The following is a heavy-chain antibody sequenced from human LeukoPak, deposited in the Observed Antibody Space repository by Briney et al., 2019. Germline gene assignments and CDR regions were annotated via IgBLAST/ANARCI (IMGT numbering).Heavy chain of an antibody. J-gene: IGHJ4*02. D-gene: IGHD6-13*01. V-gene: IGHV3-53*01. CDR1: GFTFSSYA. Sequence: QPGGSLRLSCAAFGFTFSSYAMSWVRQAPGKGLEWVSVIYSGGSTYYADSVKGRFTISRDNSKNTLYLQMNSLRAEDTAVYYCARVLAGNFDYWGQGTLVTVSS. CDR3: ARVLAGNFDY. CDR2: IYSGGST.